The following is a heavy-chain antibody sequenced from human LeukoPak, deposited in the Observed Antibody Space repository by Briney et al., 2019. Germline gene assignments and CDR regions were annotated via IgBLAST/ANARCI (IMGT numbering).Heavy chain of an antibody. CDR1: GGSISNYH. J-gene: IGHJ4*02. CDR3: ARRDTFSGWSFDY. D-gene: IGHD6-19*01. Sequence: SETLSLTCTVSGGSISNYHWSWIRQPAGKGLEWIGQIHTSGSTNYNPPLKSRVTVSIDTPENQVSLTIRYVTAADTAVYYCARRDTFSGWSFDYWGQGILVTVSS. V-gene: IGHV4-4*07. CDR2: IHTSGST.